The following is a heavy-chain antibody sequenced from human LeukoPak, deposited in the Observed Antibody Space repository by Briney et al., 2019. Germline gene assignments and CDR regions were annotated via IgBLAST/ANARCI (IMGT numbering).Heavy chain of an antibody. CDR3: ARGRTMTKRFDI. J-gene: IGHJ3*02. Sequence: SETLSLTCAVYGGSFSGYYWSWSRQPPGKGLEWIGEINHSGSTNYNPSLKSRVTISVDTSKNQFSLKLSSVTAADAAVYYCARGRTMTKRFDIWGQGTMVTVSS. D-gene: IGHD3-22*01. V-gene: IGHV4-34*01. CDR2: INHSGST. CDR1: GGSFSGYY.